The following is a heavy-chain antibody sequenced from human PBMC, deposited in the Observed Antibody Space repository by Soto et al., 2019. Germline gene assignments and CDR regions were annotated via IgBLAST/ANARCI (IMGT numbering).Heavy chain of an antibody. V-gene: IGHV4-38-2*01. CDR3: ACRHFDWLSGDYGMDV. CDR2: IYHSGST. D-gene: IGHD3-9*01. CDR1: GYSVSSGYY. J-gene: IGHJ6*02. Sequence: ETLSLTCAVSGYSVSSGYYWGCIRQPPGKGLEWIGSIYHSGSTYYNPSLKSRVTISVDTSKNQFSLKLSSVTAADTAVYYCACRHFDWLSGDYGMDVWGQGTTVTVSS.